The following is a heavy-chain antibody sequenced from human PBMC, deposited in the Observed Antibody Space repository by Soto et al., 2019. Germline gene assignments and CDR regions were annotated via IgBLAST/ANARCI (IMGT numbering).Heavy chain of an antibody. V-gene: IGHV3-21*01. D-gene: IGHD2-2*02. CDR3: ARDFLQEYCSSTSCYTGYFQH. CDR2: ISIISSYI. J-gene: IGHJ1*01. Sequence: GGSLRLSCAASGFTFSSYSMNWVRQAPGKGLEWVSSISIISSYIYYAGSVKGGFTIARHNAKNSVYLQMNSLRDEDSAVYYCARDFLQEYCSSTSCYTGYFQHWGQGTLVTVSS. CDR1: GFTFSSYS.